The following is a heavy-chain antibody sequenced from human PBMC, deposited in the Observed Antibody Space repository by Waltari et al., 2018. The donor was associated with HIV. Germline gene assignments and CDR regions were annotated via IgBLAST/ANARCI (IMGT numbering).Heavy chain of an antibody. CDR3: ATGVRYYGP. J-gene: IGHJ5*02. V-gene: IGHV3-53*01. D-gene: IGHD3-22*01. CDR1: NFSISAKH. CDR2: IYPDDTT. Sequence: EVLLAESGGRLIQPGGPLGLSCTASNFSISAKHVTWIRQAPGGSLEWVAVIYPDDTTHYADSVSGRFTISRAKSRTKVFLLMNSLFVDDTATYFCATGVRYYGPWGQGTRVTVSS.